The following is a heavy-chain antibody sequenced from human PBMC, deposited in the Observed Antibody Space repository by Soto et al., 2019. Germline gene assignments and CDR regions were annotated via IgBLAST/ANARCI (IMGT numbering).Heavy chain of an antibody. CDR2: IYNSGTT. CDR3: ARDPAP. CDR1: GGCITRGGYY. J-gene: IGHJ5*02. Sequence: QVQLQESGPGLVKPSETLSLTCTVSGGCITRGGYYWSWIRQHPGKGLEWIGYIYNSGTTYYNPSLKSRVNISVDTSKNQFSLKLTSVTAADTAVYYCARDPAPWGQGTLVTVSS. V-gene: IGHV4-31*03.